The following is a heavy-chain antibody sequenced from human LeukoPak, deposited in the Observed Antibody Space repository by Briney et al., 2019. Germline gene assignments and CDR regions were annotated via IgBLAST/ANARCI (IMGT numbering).Heavy chain of an antibody. D-gene: IGHD3-9*01. CDR3: ARMILGSDILTGYLGFDI. CDR1: GGSISSYY. J-gene: IGHJ3*02. Sequence: PSETLSLTCTVSGGSISSYYWSWIRQPPGKGLEWIGYIYYSGSTNYNPSLKSRVTISVDTSKNQFSLKLSSVTAADTAVYYCARMILGSDILTGYLGFDIWGQGTMVTVSS. V-gene: IGHV4-59*01. CDR2: IYYSGST.